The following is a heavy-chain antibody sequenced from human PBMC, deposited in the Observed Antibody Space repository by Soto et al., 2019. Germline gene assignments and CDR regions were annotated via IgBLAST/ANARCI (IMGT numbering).Heavy chain of an antibody. CDR1: GGSISSADYY. V-gene: IGHV4-30-4*01. CDR3: AKLSCTSSTCYFPGWFDP. D-gene: IGHD2-2*01. CDR2: IYYSGST. Sequence: PSETLSLTCTVSGGSISSADYYWSWVRQPPGKGLEWIGYIYYSGSTFFNPSLKSRVTISKDTSRNQFSLRLNSVTAADTAVYYCAKLSCTSSTCYFPGWFDPWGQGALVTVSS. J-gene: IGHJ5*02.